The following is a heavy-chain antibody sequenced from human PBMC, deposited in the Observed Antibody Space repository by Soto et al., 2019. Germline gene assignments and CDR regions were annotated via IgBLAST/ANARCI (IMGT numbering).Heavy chain of an antibody. Sequence: AGSLKLSSAASGFTFSSYAMSSVRQAPGTGLEWLSAISGSGGSRYYADSVKGRVTNSRNKSKDTLYLQINSRRAEDTAVYYWAKGSYDYVWGSYRYTYHYFDYWGQGTLVTGFS. J-gene: IGHJ4*02. CDR3: AKGSYDYVWGSYRYTYHYFDY. CDR2: ISGSGGSR. V-gene: IGHV3-23*01. CDR1: GFTFSSYA. D-gene: IGHD3-16*02.